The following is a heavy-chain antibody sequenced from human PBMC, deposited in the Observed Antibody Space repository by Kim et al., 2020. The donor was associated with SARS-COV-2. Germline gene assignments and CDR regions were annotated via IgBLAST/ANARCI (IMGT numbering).Heavy chain of an antibody. CDR2: IKQDGSDK. CDR3: VTHTRFDP. V-gene: IGHV3-7*01. J-gene: IGHJ5*02. CDR1: GFTFSRYW. Sequence: GGSLRLSCAASGFTFSRYWMNWVRQAPGKGLEWVANIKQDGSDKHYVDSVRGRFTISRDNAKNSLYLQMDSLRAEDTALYYCVTHTRFDPWGPGIQVTV.